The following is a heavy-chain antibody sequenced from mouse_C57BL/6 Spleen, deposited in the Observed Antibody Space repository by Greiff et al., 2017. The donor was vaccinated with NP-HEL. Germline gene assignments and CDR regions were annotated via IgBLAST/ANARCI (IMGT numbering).Heavy chain of an antibody. CDR1: GFTFSSYG. CDR3: ARHYYGSSLPSYFDY. D-gene: IGHD1-1*01. J-gene: IGHJ2*01. CDR2: LSSGGSYT. Sequence: EVKLVESGGDLVKPGGSLKLSCAASGFTFSSYGMSWVRQTPDKRLEWVPTLSSGGSYTYYPDSVKGRFTISRDNAKNALYLQRRIMKSEDTAIYSCARHYYGSSLPSYFDYGGQGTTLTVSS. V-gene: IGHV5-6*01.